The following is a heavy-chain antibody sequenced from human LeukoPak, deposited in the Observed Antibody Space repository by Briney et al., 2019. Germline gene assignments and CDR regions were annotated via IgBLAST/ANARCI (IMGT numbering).Heavy chain of an antibody. CDR1: GFTFSSYA. D-gene: IGHD1-26*01. CDR2: ISGSGAST. J-gene: IGHJ4*02. CDR3: ASEVIVGVSFDY. V-gene: IGHV3-23*01. Sequence: GGSLRLSCAASGFTFSSYAMSWVRQAPGKGLEWVAAISGSGASTYYADSVKGRFTISRDNFKNTLYLQMNSLRAEDTAIYYCASEVIVGVSFDYWGQGTLVTVSS.